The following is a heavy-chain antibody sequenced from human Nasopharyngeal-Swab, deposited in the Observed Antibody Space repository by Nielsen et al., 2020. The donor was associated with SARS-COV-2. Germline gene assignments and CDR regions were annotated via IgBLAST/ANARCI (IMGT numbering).Heavy chain of an antibody. Sequence: ASVKVSCKASGYTFTSYDINWVRQATGQGLVWMGWMNPNSGNTGYAQKFQGRVTMTRNTSISTAYMELSSLRSEDTAVYYCARDLYCSSTSCYMFGMDVWGQGTTVTVSS. J-gene: IGHJ6*02. D-gene: IGHD2-2*02. CDR2: MNPNSGNT. CDR3: ARDLYCSSTSCYMFGMDV. CDR1: GYTFTSYD. V-gene: IGHV1-8*01.